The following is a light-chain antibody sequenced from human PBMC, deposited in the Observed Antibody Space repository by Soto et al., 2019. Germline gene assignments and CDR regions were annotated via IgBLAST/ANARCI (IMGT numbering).Light chain of an antibody. CDR3: LQDYNFPWT. CDR2: AAS. Sequence: DIQMTPSPSSLSASVGDRVTITCRASQSISSYLNWYQQKPGKAPKLLIYAASSLQSGVPSRFSGSGSGTDFTLTISSLQPEDFATYYCLQDYNFPWTFGQGTKVDIK. J-gene: IGKJ1*01. V-gene: IGKV1-39*01. CDR1: QSISSY.